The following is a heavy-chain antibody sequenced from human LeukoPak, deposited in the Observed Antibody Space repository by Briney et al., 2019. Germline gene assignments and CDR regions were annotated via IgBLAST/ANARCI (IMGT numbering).Heavy chain of an antibody. V-gene: IGHV1-69*06. J-gene: IGHJ4*02. Sequence: SVKVSCKASGGTFSSYAISWVRQAPGQGLEWMGGIIPIFGTANYVQKFQGRVTITADKSTSTAYMELSSLRSEDTAVYYCAVTMVRGIFGYWGQGTLVTVSS. CDR1: GGTFSSYA. D-gene: IGHD3-10*01. CDR3: AVTMVRGIFGY. CDR2: IIPIFGTA.